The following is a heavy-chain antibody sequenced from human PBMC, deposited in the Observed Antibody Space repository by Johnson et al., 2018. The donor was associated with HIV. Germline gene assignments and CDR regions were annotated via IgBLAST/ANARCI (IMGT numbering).Heavy chain of an antibody. CDR2: ISYDGSNK. D-gene: IGHD7-27*01. J-gene: IGHJ3*02. V-gene: IGHV3-30-3*01. CDR3: ARDLTNWGVGDAFDI. Sequence: MQLVESGGGLVQPGGSLRLSCAASAFTFSSYAMHWVRQAPGKGLEWVALISYDGSNKYYADSVKGRFTISRDNSKNTLYLQMNSLRAEDTAVYYCARDLTNWGVGDAFDIWGQGTMVTVSS. CDR1: AFTFSSYA.